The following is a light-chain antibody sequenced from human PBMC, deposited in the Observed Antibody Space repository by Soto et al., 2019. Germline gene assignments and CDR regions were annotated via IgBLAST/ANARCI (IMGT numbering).Light chain of an antibody. J-gene: IGKJ2*01. V-gene: IGKV1-5*01. CDR2: DAS. Sequence: DIQMTQSPSTLSASVGDRVTITCRASQSISSWLAWYQQTPGKAPKVLIFDASSLESGVPSRFSGSGSGTEFTLTISSLQPDDFATYYCQQYNSYWYTFGQGTKVDIK. CDR1: QSISSW. CDR3: QQYNSYWYT.